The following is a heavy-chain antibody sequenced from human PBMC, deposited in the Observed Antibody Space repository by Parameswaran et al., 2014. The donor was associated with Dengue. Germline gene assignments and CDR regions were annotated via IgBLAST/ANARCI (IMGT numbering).Heavy chain of an antibody. Sequence: WIRQPQEGAGWVSYISSSSSTIYYADSVKGRFTISRDNAKNSLYLQMNSLRAEDTAVYYCARDLQFEAFDYWGQGTLVTVSS. V-gene: IGHV3-48*01. CDR3: ARDLQFEAFDY. CDR2: ISSSSSTI. D-gene: IGHD3-10*01. J-gene: IGHJ4*02.